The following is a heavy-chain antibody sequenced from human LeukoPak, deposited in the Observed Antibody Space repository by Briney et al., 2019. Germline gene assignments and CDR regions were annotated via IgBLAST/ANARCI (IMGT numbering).Heavy chain of an antibody. J-gene: IGHJ5*02. CDR3: AKYSQWLVRIGWFDP. Sequence: GGSLRLSCAASGFTFSSYAMSWVRQAPGKGLEWVSAISGSGGSTYYADSVKGRFTISRDNSKNTLYLQMNSLRAEDTAVYYCAKYSQWLVRIGWFDPWGQGTLVTVSS. D-gene: IGHD6-19*01. CDR2: ISGSGGST. CDR1: GFTFSSYA. V-gene: IGHV3-23*01.